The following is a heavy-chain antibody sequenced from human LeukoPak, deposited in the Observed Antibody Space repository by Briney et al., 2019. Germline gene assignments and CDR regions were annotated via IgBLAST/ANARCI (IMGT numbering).Heavy chain of an antibody. J-gene: IGHJ4*02. Sequence: GGSLRLSCATSGFSLIDHSVNWVRQAPGKGLEWISFITGSSGSINYADSVKGRFTISRDNAKNSLYLQMNSLRDDDTAVYYCARGDHSGAWLIDYWGQGTLVTVSS. CDR1: GFSLIDHS. D-gene: IGHD2-15*01. CDR3: ARGDHSGAWLIDY. V-gene: IGHV3-48*02. CDR2: ITGSSGSI.